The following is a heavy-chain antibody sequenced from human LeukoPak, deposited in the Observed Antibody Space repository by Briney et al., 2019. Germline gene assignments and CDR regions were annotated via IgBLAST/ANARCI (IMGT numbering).Heavy chain of an antibody. V-gene: IGHV3-30*02. D-gene: IGHD6-19*01. CDR2: IRYDGSNK. CDR3: ANNVDGWSSMRGYNWFDP. J-gene: IGHJ5*02. CDR1: GFTFSSYG. Sequence: GGSLRLSCAASGFTFSSYGMHWVRQAPGKGLEWVAFIRYDGSNKYYADSVKGRFTISRDNSKNTLYLQMNSLRAEDTAVYYCANNVDGWSSMRGYNWFDPWGQGTLVTVSS.